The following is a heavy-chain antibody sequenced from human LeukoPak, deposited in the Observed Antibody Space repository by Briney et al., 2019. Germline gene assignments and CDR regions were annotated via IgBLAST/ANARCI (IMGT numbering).Heavy chain of an antibody. J-gene: IGHJ4*02. CDR2: IYTSGRT. CDR1: GGSISSGSYY. Sequence: SETLSLTCTVSGGSISSGSYYWNWIRQPAGKGLEWIGRIYTSGRTNYNPSLKSRVTISVDTSKNQFSLKLTSVTAADTAVYYCARQTGVGLFILPGGRGTLVTVSS. CDR3: ARQTGVGLFILP. D-gene: IGHD3-3*01. V-gene: IGHV4-61*02.